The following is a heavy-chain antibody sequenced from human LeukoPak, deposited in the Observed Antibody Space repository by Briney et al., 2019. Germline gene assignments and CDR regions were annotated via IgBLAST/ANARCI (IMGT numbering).Heavy chain of an antibody. V-gene: IGHV1-18*01. J-gene: IGHJ4*02. D-gene: IGHD3-10*01. CDR3: ASEGSGAQFDY. Sequence: GASVNVSCKASRYTLTSYVISWVRQAPGQGLEWMGWISAYDGNTNYAQKLQGRVTMTTDTSTSTAYTELRSLRSDDTSVYYCASEGSGAQFDYWGQGTLVTVSS. CDR1: RYTLTSYV. CDR2: ISAYDGNT.